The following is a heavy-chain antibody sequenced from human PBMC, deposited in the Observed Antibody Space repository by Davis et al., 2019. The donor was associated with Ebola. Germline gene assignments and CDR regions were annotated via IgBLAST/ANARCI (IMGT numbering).Heavy chain of an antibody. J-gene: IGHJ6*02. CDR1: GYTFTSYA. CDR2: INAGNGNT. Sequence: AASVKVSCKASGYTFTSYAMHWVRQAPGQRLEWMGWINAGNGNTKYSQKFQGRVTITRDTSASTAYMELSSLRSEDTAVYYCARRPLRFSYYYYGMDVWGQGTTVTVSS. D-gene: IGHD3-3*01. CDR3: ARRPLRFSYYYYGMDV. V-gene: IGHV1-3*01.